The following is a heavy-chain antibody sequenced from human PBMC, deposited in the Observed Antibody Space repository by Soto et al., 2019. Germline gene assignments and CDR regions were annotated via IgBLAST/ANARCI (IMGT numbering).Heavy chain of an antibody. D-gene: IGHD3-22*01. V-gene: IGHV4-39*01. J-gene: IGHJ4*02. CDR1: GGSISSGPSY. CDR2: IYYLGNT. Sequence: LSLTGAVCGGSISSGPSYSCRIRKPPGQGLEWVGSIYYLGNTYYNSSLGSRVIISVDKSKNQFSLKLSSVTAADTAVYYFAGLYPNESSGYHLNYRGQGTQVPVTS. CDR3: AGLYPNESSGYHLNY.